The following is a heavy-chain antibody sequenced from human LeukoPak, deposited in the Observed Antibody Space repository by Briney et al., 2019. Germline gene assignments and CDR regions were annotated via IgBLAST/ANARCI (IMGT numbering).Heavy chain of an antibody. CDR3: AKASYYYDSSGYSYYFDY. J-gene: IGHJ4*02. Sequence: PGGSLRLSCAASGFTFEDYAMHWVRQAPGKGLEWVSGISWNSGSIGYADSVKGRFTISRDNAKNSLYLQMNSLRAEDMALYYCAKASYYYDSSGYSYYFDYWGQGTLVTVSS. V-gene: IGHV3-9*03. CDR1: GFTFEDYA. D-gene: IGHD3-22*01. CDR2: ISWNSGSI.